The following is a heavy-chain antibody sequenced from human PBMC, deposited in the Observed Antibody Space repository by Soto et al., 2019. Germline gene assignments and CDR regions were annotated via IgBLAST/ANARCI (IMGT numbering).Heavy chain of an antibody. Sequence: PWGSLRLSCAASGFTFSGYAMSWVRQAPGKGLEWVSAISGSGGSTYYADSVKGRFTISRDNSKNTLYLQMNSLRAEDTAVYYCAKKGRRAPAHFDYWGQGTLVTVSS. CDR1: GFTFSGYA. CDR3: AKKGRRAPAHFDY. J-gene: IGHJ4*02. CDR2: ISGSGGST. V-gene: IGHV3-23*01. D-gene: IGHD6-6*01.